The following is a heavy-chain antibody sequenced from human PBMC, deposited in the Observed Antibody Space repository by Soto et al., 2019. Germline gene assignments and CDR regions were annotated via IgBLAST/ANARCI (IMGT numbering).Heavy chain of an antibody. J-gene: IGHJ4*02. CDR2: IKEDGSDK. V-gene: IGHV3-7*02. CDR1: GFTFSKRW. CDR3: ASVYSYDQSDS. D-gene: IGHD5-18*01. Sequence: EVQLVESGGGLVQPGGSLRLSCVASGFTFSKRWMSWVRQAPGKGLEWVANIKEDGSDKYYVGSVKGRFTISRDNAKNSLYLQMNSLRDEDTAVYYCASVYSYDQSDSWGQGTLVIVSS.